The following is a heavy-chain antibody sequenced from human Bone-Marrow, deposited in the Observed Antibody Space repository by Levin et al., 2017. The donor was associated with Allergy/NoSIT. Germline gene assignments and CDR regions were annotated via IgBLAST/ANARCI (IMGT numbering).Heavy chain of an antibody. CDR1: GYAFNNYW. CDR3: ARRAAGTSIWFDP. Sequence: KVSCKGSGYAFNNYWISWVRQRPGKGLEWMGRIDPNDSNTNYSPSFQGHVTISADKASSTAYLQWSSLTASDTAMYFCARRAAGTSIWFDPWGQGTLITVSS. D-gene: IGHD6-13*01. V-gene: IGHV5-10-1*01. CDR2: IDPNDSNT. J-gene: IGHJ5*02.